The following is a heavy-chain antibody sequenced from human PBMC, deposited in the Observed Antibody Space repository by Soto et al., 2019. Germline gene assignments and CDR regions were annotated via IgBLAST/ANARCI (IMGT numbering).Heavy chain of an antibody. CDR3: ARERGHYGMDV. D-gene: IGHD3-10*01. Sequence: QVQLVQSGAEVKKPGASVKVSCKASGYTFTSYDISWVRQATGQGLEWMGWMNPNSGNTGFAQKFQRRVTMTRNTSRSTAYMELSSLRSEETAVYYCARERGHYGMDVWGQGTTVTVSS. CDR2: MNPNSGNT. V-gene: IGHV1-8*01. J-gene: IGHJ6*02. CDR1: GYTFTSYD.